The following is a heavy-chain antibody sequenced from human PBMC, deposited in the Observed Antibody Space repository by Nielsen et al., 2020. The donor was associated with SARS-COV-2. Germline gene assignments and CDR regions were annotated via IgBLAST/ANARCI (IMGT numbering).Heavy chain of an antibody. J-gene: IGHJ1*01. Sequence: GSLKISCKGSGYSFTSYWISWVRQMPGKGLEWMGRIDPSDSYTNYSPSFQGHVTISADKSISTAYLQWSSLKASDTAMYYCARHEYSSSSEGLQHWGQGTLVTVSS. V-gene: IGHV5-10-1*01. D-gene: IGHD6-6*01. CDR1: GYSFTSYW. CDR2: IDPSDSYT. CDR3: ARHEYSSSSEGLQH.